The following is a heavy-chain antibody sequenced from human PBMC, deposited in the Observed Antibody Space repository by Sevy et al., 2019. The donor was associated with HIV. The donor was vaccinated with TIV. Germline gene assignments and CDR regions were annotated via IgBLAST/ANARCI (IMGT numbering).Heavy chain of an antibody. D-gene: IGHD7-27*01. J-gene: IGHJ4*02. Sequence: GGSLRLSCAASGFTFSTYSMTWVRQAPRKGLEWVSAISDTGTSTYYTDSVEGRCTISRDNSKSTLFLHMNSLRAEDTALYYCAKFAGDFPHFDFWGLGTLVTVSS. CDR1: GFTFSTYS. V-gene: IGHV3-23*01. CDR2: ISDTGTST. CDR3: AKFAGDFPHFDF.